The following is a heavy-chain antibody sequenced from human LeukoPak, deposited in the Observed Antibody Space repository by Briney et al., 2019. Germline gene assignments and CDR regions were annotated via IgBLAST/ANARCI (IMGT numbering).Heavy chain of an antibody. J-gene: IGHJ4*02. CDR2: ISNDGDT. CDR3: AGDKTTGGWYEFDY. CDR1: GFTVSSNY. Sequence: GGSLRLSCAASGFTVSSNYMSWVRQGLGKGLECVSVISNDGDTYYADSVKGRFTISRDTSKNTVSLQMNSLRAEDTAVYYCAGDKTTGGWYEFDYWGQGTLVTVSS. D-gene: IGHD6-19*01. V-gene: IGHV3-53*01.